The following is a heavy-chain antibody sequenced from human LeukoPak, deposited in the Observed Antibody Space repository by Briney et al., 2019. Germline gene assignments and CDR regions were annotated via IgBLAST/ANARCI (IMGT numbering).Heavy chain of an antibody. J-gene: IGHJ4*02. CDR1: GYTFTSYG. V-gene: IGHV1-18*01. CDR2: ISAYNGNT. Sequence: GASVKVSCKASGYTFTSYGVSWVRPAPGQGLEWMGWISAYNGNTNYAQKLQGRVTMTTDTSTSTAYMELRSLRSDDTVVYYCARDRDSSGYYYRFDYWGQGTLVTVSS. CDR3: ARDRDSSGYYYRFDY. D-gene: IGHD3-22*01.